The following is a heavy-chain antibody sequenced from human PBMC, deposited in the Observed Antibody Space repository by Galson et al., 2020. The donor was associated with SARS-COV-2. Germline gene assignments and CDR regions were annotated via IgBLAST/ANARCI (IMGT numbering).Heavy chain of an antibody. CDR2: IIPIFGTA. CDR1: GGTFSSYA. Sequence: KISCKASGGTFSSYASSWVRQAPGQGLEWMGGIIPIFGTANYAQKFQGRVTITAYESTSTAYMELSSLRSEDTAVYYCARLEGYDSSGYYQDYWGQGTLVTVSS. D-gene: IGHD3-22*01. V-gene: IGHV1-69*01. CDR3: ARLEGYDSSGYYQDY. J-gene: IGHJ4*02.